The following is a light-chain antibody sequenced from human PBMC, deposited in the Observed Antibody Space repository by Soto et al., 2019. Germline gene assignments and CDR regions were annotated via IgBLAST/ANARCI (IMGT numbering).Light chain of an antibody. Sequence: SYELTQPPSVSVAPGKTARITCGGNNLGSKSVHWYQQKAGQAPILAMYYDSDRPSGIPERFSGSNSGNTATLTISTVEAGDEADYYCQVWDISSNHVVFGGGTQLTVL. V-gene: IGLV3-21*04. CDR1: NLGSKS. CDR3: QVWDISSNHVV. CDR2: YDS. J-gene: IGLJ2*01.